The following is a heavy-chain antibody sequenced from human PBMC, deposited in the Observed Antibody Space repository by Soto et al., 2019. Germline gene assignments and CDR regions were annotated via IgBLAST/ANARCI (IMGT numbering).Heavy chain of an antibody. V-gene: IGHV1-69*06. CDR3: ASPYGGNSHDYYGMDV. J-gene: IGHJ6*04. CDR1: GGTFSSYA. D-gene: IGHD4-17*01. Sequence: ASVKVSCKASGGTFSSYAISWVRQAPGQGLEWMGGIIPIFGTANYAQKFQGRVTITADKSTSTVYMELSSLRSEDTAVYYCASPYGGNSHDYYGMDVWGKGTTVTVSS. CDR2: IIPIFGTA.